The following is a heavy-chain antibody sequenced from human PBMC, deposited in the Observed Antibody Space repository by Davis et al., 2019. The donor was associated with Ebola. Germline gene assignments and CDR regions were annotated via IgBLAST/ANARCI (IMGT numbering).Heavy chain of an antibody. CDR1: GFTFSSYS. CDR3: AREGSITIFGVVRGYYMDV. J-gene: IGHJ6*03. CDR2: ISSSSSTI. V-gene: IGHV3-48*04. Sequence: GESLKISCAASGFTFSSYSMNWVRQAPGKGLEWVSYISSSSSTIYYADSVKGRFTISRDNAKNSLYLQMNSLRAEDTAVYYCAREGSITIFGVVRGYYMDVWGKGTTVTVSS. D-gene: IGHD3-3*01.